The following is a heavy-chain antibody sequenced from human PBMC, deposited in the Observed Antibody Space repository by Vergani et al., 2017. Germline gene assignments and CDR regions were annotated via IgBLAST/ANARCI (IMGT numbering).Heavy chain of an antibody. V-gene: IGHV3-7*01. CDR1: GFTFSSYW. Sequence: EVQLVESGGGLVQPGGSLRLSCAASGFTFSSYWMSWVRQAPGKGLEWVANIKQDGSEKYYVDSVKGRFTISRDNAKNTLYLQMNSLRAEDTAVYYCASFFRTTALTNYYGMDVWGQGTTVTVSS. J-gene: IGHJ6*02. CDR2: IKQDGSEK. CDR3: ASFFRTTALTNYYGMDV. D-gene: IGHD4-17*01.